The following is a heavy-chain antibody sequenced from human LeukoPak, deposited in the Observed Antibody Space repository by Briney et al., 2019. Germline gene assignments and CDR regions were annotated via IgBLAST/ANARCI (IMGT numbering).Heavy chain of an antibody. CDR2: INYSGTT. CDR1: ADSISPYY. Sequence: SETLSLTCTVSADSISPYYWPWIRQPPGKGLEWIGYINYSGTTDYNPSLKSRATISVDTSKKPLFLRLRSMTAADTAVYYCAREYSSFEYWGQGTLVTVSS. V-gene: IGHV4-59*01. D-gene: IGHD6-13*01. J-gene: IGHJ4*02. CDR3: AREYSSFEY.